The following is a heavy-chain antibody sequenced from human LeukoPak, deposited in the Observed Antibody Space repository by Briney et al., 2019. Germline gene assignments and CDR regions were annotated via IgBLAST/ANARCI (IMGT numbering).Heavy chain of an antibody. Sequence: PGGSLRLSCAASGFTFSSYWMSWVRQAPGKGLEWVANIKQDGSEKYYVDSVKGRFTISRDNSKNTLYLQMNSLRADDTALYYCAKEGIAAVGYDLWGQGTLVTVSS. D-gene: IGHD6-13*01. J-gene: IGHJ4*02. V-gene: IGHV3-7*01. CDR3: AKEGIAAVGYDL. CDR2: IKQDGSEK. CDR1: GFTFSSYW.